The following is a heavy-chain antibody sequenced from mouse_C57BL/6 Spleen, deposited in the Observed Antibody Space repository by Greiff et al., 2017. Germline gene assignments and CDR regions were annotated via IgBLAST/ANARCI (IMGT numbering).Heavy chain of an antibody. D-gene: IGHD4-1*01. V-gene: IGHV1-80*01. Sequence: QVQLKESGAELVKPGASVKISCKASGYAFSSYWMNWVKQRPGKGLEWIGQIYPGDGDTNYNGKFKGKATLTADKSSSTAYMQLSSLTSEDSAVYFCARDSKLGQGPGFAYWGQGTLVTVSA. CDR1: GYAFSSYW. CDR3: ARDSKLGQGPGFAY. J-gene: IGHJ3*01. CDR2: IYPGDGDT.